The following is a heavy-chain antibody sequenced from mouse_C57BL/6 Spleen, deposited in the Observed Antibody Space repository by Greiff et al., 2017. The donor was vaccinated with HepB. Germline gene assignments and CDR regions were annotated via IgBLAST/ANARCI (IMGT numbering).Heavy chain of an antibody. CDR2: IDPSDSYT. V-gene: IGHV1-69*01. CDR3: AKRGYYYDGGCYFDD. Sequence: QVQLQQSGAELVMPGASVKLSCKASGYTFTSYWMHWVKQRPGQGLEWIGEIDPSDSYTNYNQKFKGKSTLTVDKSSSTAYMQLSSLTSEDSAVYYYAKRGYYYDGGCYFDDWGTGTTVTVSS. D-gene: IGHD1-1*01. J-gene: IGHJ1*03. CDR1: GYTFTSYW.